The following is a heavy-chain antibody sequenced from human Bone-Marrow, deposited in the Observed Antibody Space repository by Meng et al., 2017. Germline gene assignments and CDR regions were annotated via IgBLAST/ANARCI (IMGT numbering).Heavy chain of an antibody. J-gene: IGHJ4*02. CDR3: ARAGFNIVVVTALYYFDY. CDR2: ISYDGSNK. Sequence: GESLKISCAASGFTFSSYEMNWVRQAPGKGLEWVAVISYDGSNKYYADSVKGRFTISRDNSKNTLYLQMNSLRAEDTAVYYCARAGFNIVVVTALYYFDYWGQGTLVTVSS. CDR1: GFTFSSYE. D-gene: IGHD2-21*02. V-gene: IGHV3-30*04.